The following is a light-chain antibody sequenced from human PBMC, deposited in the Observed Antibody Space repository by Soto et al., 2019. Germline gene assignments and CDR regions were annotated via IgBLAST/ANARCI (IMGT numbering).Light chain of an antibody. V-gene: IGKV1-39*01. Sequence: IQMTQSPSSLSASVGDRVTTTCRASQGIRNDLGWFQQKPGKAPKLLIYDASSLQSGVPSGFSGFGSGTDFALTISSLQPEDFATYYCQQAYSTPRTFGQGTKVDIK. CDR2: DAS. CDR1: QGIRND. J-gene: IGKJ1*01. CDR3: QQAYSTPRT.